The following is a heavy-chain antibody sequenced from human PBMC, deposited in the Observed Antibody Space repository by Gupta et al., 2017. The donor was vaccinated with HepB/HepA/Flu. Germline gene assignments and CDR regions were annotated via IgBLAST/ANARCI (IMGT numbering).Heavy chain of an antibody. D-gene: IGHD3-3*01. J-gene: IGHJ6*04. CDR2: IGRASRA. V-gene: IGHV3-23*01. CDR3: TKAVYFWSALDG. CDR1: GSPFSGTA. Sequence: EVPLFESGGGLVHPGGSLRLSCTVSGSPFSGTAMGGVRQAPGGGLEWVSGIGRASRAHDSVSVRGRFIISRDNAKKKMYLEIKSLRAEDTAIYYWTKAVYFWSALDGWGKGPTVTVSS.